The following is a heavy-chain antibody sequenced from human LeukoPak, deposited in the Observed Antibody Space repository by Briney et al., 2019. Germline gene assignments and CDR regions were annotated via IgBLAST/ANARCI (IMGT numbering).Heavy chain of an antibody. J-gene: IGHJ4*02. CDR2: IKSKTDGGTT. D-gene: IGHD1-26*01. CDR3: ASIVGATWGPY. V-gene: IGHV3-15*01. Sequence: PGGSLRLSCAASGFTFNNAWMTWVRQAPGKGLEWVGRIKSKTDGGTTDYGAPVIGRFTISRDDSKNTLYLQMNSLRAEDTAVYYCASIVGATWGPYWGQGTLVTVSS. CDR1: GFTFNNAW.